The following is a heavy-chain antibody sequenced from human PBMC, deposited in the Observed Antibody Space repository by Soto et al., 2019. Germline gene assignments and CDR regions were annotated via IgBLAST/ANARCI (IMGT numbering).Heavy chain of an antibody. CDR2: IIPIFGTA. V-gene: IGHV1-69*13. Sequence: ASVKVSCKASGGTFSSYAISWVRQAPGQGLEWMGGIIPIFGTANYAQKFQGRVTITADESTSTAYMELSSLRSEDTAVYYCARAPSASSWYHDAFDIWGQGTMVTVSS. D-gene: IGHD6-13*01. CDR3: ARAPSASSWYHDAFDI. J-gene: IGHJ3*02. CDR1: GGTFSSYA.